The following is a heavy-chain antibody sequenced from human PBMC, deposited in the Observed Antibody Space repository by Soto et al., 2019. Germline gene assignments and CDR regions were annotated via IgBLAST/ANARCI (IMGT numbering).Heavy chain of an antibody. D-gene: IGHD3-22*01. CDR1: GFTFEDHT. V-gene: IGHV3-43*01. J-gene: IGHJ4*02. Sequence: GGSLRLSCTASGFTFEDHTMHWVRQAPGKGLEWVSLISWDGDSAYYADSVKGRFTISRDNSKNSLYLQMNSLRTEDTALYYCAKGFYYYDSSGHPPDYWGQGTLVTVSS. CDR2: ISWDGDSA. CDR3: AKGFYYYDSSGHPPDY.